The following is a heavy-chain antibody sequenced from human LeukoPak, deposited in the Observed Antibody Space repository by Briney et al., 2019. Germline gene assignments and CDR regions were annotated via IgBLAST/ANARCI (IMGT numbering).Heavy chain of an antibody. CDR2: IIPIFGTA. CDR1: GGTFSSHA. Sequence: SVKVSCKASGGTFSSHAISWVRQAPGQGLEWMGRIIPIFGTANYAQKFQGRVTITTDESTSTAYMELSSLRSEGTAVYYCARDYGYNWNYGGGGWFDPWGQGTLVTVSS. D-gene: IGHD1-7*01. V-gene: IGHV1-69*05. J-gene: IGHJ5*02. CDR3: ARDYGYNWNYGGGGWFDP.